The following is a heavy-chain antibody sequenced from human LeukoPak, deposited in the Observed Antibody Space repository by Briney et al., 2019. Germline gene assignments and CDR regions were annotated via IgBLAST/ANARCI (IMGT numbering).Heavy chain of an antibody. CDR1: GGTFSSYA. CDR2: IIPIFGTA. J-gene: IGHJ4*02. D-gene: IGHD6-19*01. CDR3: ARPNSSGWYIFDY. Sequence: SVKVSCKASGGTFSSYAISWVRQAPGQGLEWMGGIIPIFGTANYAQKFQGRVTITADESTSTAYMELSSLRSEDTAVYYCARPNSSGWYIFDYWGQGTLVTVSS. V-gene: IGHV1-69*13.